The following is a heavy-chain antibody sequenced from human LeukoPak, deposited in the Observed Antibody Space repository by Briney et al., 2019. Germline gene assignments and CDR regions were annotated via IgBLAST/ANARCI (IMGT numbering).Heavy chain of an antibody. CDR1: GFTFSSYW. CDR2: INSDGSTT. D-gene: IGHD5-18*01. CDR3: TRDNSYGYDY. Sequence: GGSLRLSCAASGFTFSSYWMHWVRQVPGKGLVWVSRINSDGSTTTYADSVKGRFTISRDNAKNTLYLQMNSLRDGDTAVYHCTRDNSYGYDYWGQGTLVTVSS. J-gene: IGHJ4*02. V-gene: IGHV3-74*01.